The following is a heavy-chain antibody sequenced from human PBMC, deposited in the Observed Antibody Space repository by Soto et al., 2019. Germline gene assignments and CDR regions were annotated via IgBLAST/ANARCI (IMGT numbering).Heavy chain of an antibody. J-gene: IGHJ4*02. Sequence: SETLSLTCTVSGGSASSGSYYWSWIRQPPGKGLEWIGYIYYSGSTNYNPSLKSRVTISVDTSKNQFSLKLSSVTAADTAVYYCARDGAYYYDSSGPGYFDYWGQGTLVTVSS. CDR2: IYYSGST. D-gene: IGHD3-22*01. V-gene: IGHV4-61*01. CDR1: GGSASSGSYY. CDR3: ARDGAYYYDSSGPGYFDY.